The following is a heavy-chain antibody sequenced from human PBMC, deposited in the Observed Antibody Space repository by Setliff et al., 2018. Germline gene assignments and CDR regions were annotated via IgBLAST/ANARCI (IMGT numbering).Heavy chain of an antibody. CDR3: ARESVVVVTTTNYYYYIDV. CDR2: IITIFGTT. D-gene: IGHD2-21*02. V-gene: IGHV1-69*05. Sequence: SVKVSCKASGGAFSNYGITWVRQAPGQGLEWMGGIITIFGTTTYAQKFLGRVTITTDESSSTGYMELSSLRSEDTAVYFCARESVVVVTTTNYYYYIDVWGEGTTVTVSS. CDR1: GGAFSNYG. J-gene: IGHJ6*03.